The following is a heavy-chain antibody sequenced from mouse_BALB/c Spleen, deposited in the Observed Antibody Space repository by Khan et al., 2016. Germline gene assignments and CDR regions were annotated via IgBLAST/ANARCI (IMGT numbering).Heavy chain of an antibody. CDR2: IDPANDNT. J-gene: IGHJ3*01. CDR1: GFNIKDTY. Sequence: VQLQQSGAELVKPGASVKLSCTASGFNIKDTYMHWMIQRPEQGLEWIGRIDPANDNTKYDPKFQGKAYITADTSSNTAYLQLSSLTSEDTAVYYCARSYYDSWFVYWGQGTLVTVSA. V-gene: IGHV14-3*02. D-gene: IGHD2-4*01. CDR3: ARSYYDSWFVY.